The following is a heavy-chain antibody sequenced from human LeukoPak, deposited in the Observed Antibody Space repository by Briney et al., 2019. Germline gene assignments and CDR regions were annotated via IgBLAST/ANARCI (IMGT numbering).Heavy chain of an antibody. V-gene: IGHV3-11*06. CDR1: GFTFSNYY. CDR3: AGGYGSVDY. D-gene: IGHD3-10*01. CDR2: ISSSSSYT. Sequence: MAGGSLRLSCAASGFTFSNYYMSWIRQAPGKGLEWVSYISSSSSYTNYADSVKGRFTISRDNAKNSLYLQRNSLRADDTAVYYCAGGYGSVDYWGEGTLVTVS. J-gene: IGHJ4*02.